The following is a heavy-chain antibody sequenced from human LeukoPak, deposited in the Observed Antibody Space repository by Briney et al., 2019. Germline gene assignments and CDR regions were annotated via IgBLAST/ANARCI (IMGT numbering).Heavy chain of an antibody. J-gene: IGHJ4*02. CDR2: SENN. CDR3: ATYHGGRGGSGH. Sequence: KPSETLSLTCTVSGASVTSDAYHWSWIRQSPGKGLEWIGHSENNKNNPSLNSRVTISVDSPKNQFSLRLSSVTAADTAVYFCATYHGGRGGSGHWGQGILVTVSS. D-gene: IGHD2-15*01. V-gene: IGHV4-30-4*01. CDR1: GASVTSDAYH.